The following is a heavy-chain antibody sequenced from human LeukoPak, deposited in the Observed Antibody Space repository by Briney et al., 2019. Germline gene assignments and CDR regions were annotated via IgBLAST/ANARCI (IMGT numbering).Heavy chain of an antibody. J-gene: IGHJ5*02. V-gene: IGHV1-2*06. D-gene: IGHD3-3*01. CDR2: INPNSGGT. CDR3: ARDLDDFWSGPFFS. CDR1: GYTFTGYY. Sequence: ASVKVSCKASGYTFTGYYMHWVRQAPGQGLEWMGRINPNSGGTNYAQKFQGRVTMTRDTSISTAYMELSRLRSDDTAVYYCARDLDDFWSGPFFSWGQGTLVTVSS.